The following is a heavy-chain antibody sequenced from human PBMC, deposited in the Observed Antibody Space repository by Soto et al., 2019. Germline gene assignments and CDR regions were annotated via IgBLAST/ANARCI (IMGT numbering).Heavy chain of an antibody. Sequence: SETLSLTCAVYGGSFSGYYWSWIRQPPGKGLEWIGEINHSGSTNYNPSLKSRVTISVDTSKNQFSLKLSSVTAADTAVYYCARGRGYVYYGMDVWCQGTTVTVSS. CDR1: GGSFSGYY. CDR3: ARGRGYVYYGMDV. V-gene: IGHV4-34*01. J-gene: IGHJ6*02. CDR2: INHSGST. D-gene: IGHD5-18*01.